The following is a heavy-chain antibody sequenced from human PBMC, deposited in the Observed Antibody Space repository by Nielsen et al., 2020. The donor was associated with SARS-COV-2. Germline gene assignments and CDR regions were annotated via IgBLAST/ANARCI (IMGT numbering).Heavy chain of an antibody. Sequence: SETLSLTCTVSGDSISSGDYCWNWIRQHPGKGLEWIGYISYTGSTYYNPSLKSRITISVDTSKNQFSLKLSSVTAADTAVYYCARGVKQQLVRGYYYYYGMDVWGQGTTVTVSS. CDR3: ARGVKQQLVRGYYYYYGMDV. D-gene: IGHD6-13*01. CDR2: ISYTGST. V-gene: IGHV4-31*03. J-gene: IGHJ6*02. CDR1: GDSISSGDYC.